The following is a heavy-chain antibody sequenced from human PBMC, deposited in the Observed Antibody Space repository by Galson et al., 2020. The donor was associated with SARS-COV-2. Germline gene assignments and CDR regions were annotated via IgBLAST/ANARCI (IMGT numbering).Heavy chain of an antibody. V-gene: IGHV1-18*01. CDR3: ARDVNYGFET. CDR2: ISTNSGKT. J-gene: IGHJ4*02. D-gene: IGHD3-16*01. Sequence: ASVKVSCKPSGYTFTTNGISWVRHAPGQGLEWMGWISTNSGKTKYAQKLQGRVSMTRDTSTSTAYMELGSLRSDDTAVYYCARDVNYGFETWGQGTLVTVSS. CDR1: GYTFTTNG.